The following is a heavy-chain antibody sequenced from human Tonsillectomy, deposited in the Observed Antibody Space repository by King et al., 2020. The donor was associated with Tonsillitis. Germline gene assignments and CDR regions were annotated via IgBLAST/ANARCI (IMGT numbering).Heavy chain of an antibody. CDR3: AKGRSGAYTDDAFDI. V-gene: IGHV3-23*01. Sequence: FTISRDNSMDTLFLQMNSLRAEDTAVYYCAKGRSGAYTDDAFDIWGQGTMVTVSS. J-gene: IGHJ3*02. D-gene: IGHD4-17*01.